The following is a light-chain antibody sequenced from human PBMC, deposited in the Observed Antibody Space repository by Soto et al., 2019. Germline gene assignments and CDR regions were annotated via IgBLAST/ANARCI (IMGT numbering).Light chain of an antibody. CDR3: LSFTSSSTYI. V-gene: IGLV2-14*01. CDR1: SSDVGGYKY. Sequence: QSVLTQPASVSGSPGQSITISCTGTSSDVGGYKYVSWYQQHPGKAPKLMIYEVTNRPSGVSNRFSGSKSGNTASLTIPGLQAEDEADYYCLSFTSSSTYIFGIGTKVTVL. J-gene: IGLJ1*01. CDR2: EVT.